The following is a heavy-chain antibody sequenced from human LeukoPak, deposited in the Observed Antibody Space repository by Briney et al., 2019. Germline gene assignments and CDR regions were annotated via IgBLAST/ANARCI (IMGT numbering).Heavy chain of an antibody. V-gene: IGHV4-61*02. CDR1: GGSISSGDYY. Sequence: SQTLSLTCTVSGGSISSGDYYWSWIRQPPGKGLEWIGRFYTSGSTNYNPSLKSRVTISVDTSKKQFSLKLNSVTAADTAVYYCARENSGSYYEFDYWGQGTLVTVSS. D-gene: IGHD1-26*01. CDR3: ARENSGSYYEFDY. CDR2: FYTSGST. J-gene: IGHJ4*02.